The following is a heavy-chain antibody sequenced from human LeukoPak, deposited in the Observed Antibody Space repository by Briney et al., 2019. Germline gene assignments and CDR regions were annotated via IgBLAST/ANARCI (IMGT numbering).Heavy chain of an antibody. Sequence: SETLSLTCTVSGGSVSSGGYSWNWIRQPPGKTLEWIGYISYSGSTNYNPSLKSRVTISIDTSKNQFSLKLRSVTAADTAIYYCARQGFDILTGYIDAFDIWGQGTMVTVSS. CDR2: ISYSGST. D-gene: IGHD3-9*01. CDR1: GGSVSSGGYS. CDR3: ARQGFDILTGYIDAFDI. V-gene: IGHV4-61*08. J-gene: IGHJ3*02.